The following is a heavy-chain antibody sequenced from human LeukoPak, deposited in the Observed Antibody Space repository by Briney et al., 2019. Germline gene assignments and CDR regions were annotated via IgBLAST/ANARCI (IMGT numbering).Heavy chain of an antibody. J-gene: IGHJ4*02. Sequence: GGSLRLSCAASGFPFSSYWMSWVRQAPGKGLEWVANIKQDGSEKQYVDSVKGRFAISRDNAENSLYLQMNSLKAEDTAVYYCGRFTRSGDSVYWGQGTLVTVSS. CDR1: GFPFSSYW. CDR2: IKQDGSEK. V-gene: IGHV3-7*04. CDR3: GRFTRSGDSVY. D-gene: IGHD7-27*01.